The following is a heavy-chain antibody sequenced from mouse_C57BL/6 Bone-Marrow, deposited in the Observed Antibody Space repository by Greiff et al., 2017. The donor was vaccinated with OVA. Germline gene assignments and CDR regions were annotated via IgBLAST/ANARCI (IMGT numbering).Heavy chain of an antibody. V-gene: IGHV1-55*01. CDR3: ARSDYYGRGPYYAMDY. CDR2: IYPGSGST. Sequence: QVQLQQPGAELVKPGASVKMSCKASGYTFTSYWITWVKQRPGQGLEWIGDIYPGSGSTNYNEKFKSKATLTVDTSSSTAYMQLSSLTSEDSVVYYCARSDYYGRGPYYAMDYWGQGTSVTVSS. J-gene: IGHJ4*01. CDR1: GYTFTSYW. D-gene: IGHD1-1*01.